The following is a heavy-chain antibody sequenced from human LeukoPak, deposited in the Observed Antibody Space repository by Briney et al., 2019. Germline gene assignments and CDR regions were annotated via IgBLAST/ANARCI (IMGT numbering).Heavy chain of an antibody. CDR1: GGSISSGGYY. Sequence: SETLSLTRTVSGGSISSGGYYWSWIRQHPGKGLEWIGYIYYSGSTYYNPSLKSRVTISVDTSKNQFSLKLSSVTAADTAVYYCVRVNYYDSSGYSLYLFDYWGQGTLVTVSS. D-gene: IGHD3-22*01. CDR3: VRVNYYDSSGYSLYLFDY. V-gene: IGHV4-31*03. CDR2: IYYSGST. J-gene: IGHJ4*02.